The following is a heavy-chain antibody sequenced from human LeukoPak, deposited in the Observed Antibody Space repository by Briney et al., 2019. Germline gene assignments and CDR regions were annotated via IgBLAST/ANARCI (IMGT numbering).Heavy chain of an antibody. CDR1: GFTFSDYS. D-gene: IGHD6-19*01. Sequence: GGSLSLSCAASGFTFSDYSINWVRQAPGKGLEWVSSITSSSSYIYYANSVNGRFTISRDNAKSSLYLQMNSLRAEDTAVYYCARGGISGWYDYWGQGTLVTVSS. CDR3: ARGGISGWYDY. J-gene: IGHJ4*02. V-gene: IGHV3-21*01. CDR2: ITSSSSYI.